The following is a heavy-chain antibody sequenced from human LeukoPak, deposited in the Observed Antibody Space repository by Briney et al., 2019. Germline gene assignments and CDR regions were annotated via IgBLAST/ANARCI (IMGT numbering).Heavy chain of an antibody. CDR3: ARDHFDSSGYYYLLGYFEH. D-gene: IGHD3-22*01. V-gene: IGHV1-46*01. CDR2: IKPSGGGT. CDR1: GYTFTNYY. J-gene: IGHJ1*01. Sequence: GASVKVSCKASGYTFTNYYVHWVRQAPGQRLEWMGIIKPSGGGTSYALKFQGRVTMTRDTSTSTAYMELSSLRSEDRAVYYCARDHFDSSGYYYLLGYFEHWGQGTLVTVSS.